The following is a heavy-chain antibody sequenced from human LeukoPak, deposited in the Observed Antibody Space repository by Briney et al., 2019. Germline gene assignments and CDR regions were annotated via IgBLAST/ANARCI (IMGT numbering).Heavy chain of an antibody. CDR3: TRAAFYCSGNSCYSYYFDF. CDR1: GFTFSNYT. Sequence: GGSLRLSCAASGFTFSNYTMNWVRRAPGKGLEWVSSISSYSTYIYYADSVKGRFTISRDNAKNSLYLQMNSLRAEDTAVYYCTRAAFYCSGNSCYSYYFDFWGQGTLVTVSS. J-gene: IGHJ4*02. CDR2: ISSYSTYI. D-gene: IGHD2-15*01. V-gene: IGHV3-21*01.